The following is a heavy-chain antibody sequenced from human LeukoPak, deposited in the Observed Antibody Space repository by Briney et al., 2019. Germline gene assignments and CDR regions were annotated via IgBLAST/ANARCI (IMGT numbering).Heavy chain of an antibody. D-gene: IGHD5-24*01. CDR3: ARDDGDGYNYDSSYFDY. CDR2: ISYDGSNK. J-gene: IGHJ4*02. Sequence: HPGGSLRLSCAASGFTFSSYAMHWVRQAPGKGLEWVAVISYDGSNKYYADSVKGRFTISRDNSKNTLYLQMNSLRAEDTAVYYCARDDGDGYNYDSSYFDYWGQGTLVTVSS. V-gene: IGHV3-30*04. CDR1: GFTFSSYA.